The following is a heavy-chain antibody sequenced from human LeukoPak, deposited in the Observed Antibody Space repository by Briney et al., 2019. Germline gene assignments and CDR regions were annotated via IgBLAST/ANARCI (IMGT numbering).Heavy chain of an antibody. Sequence: SETLSLTCTVSGGSISSYYWSWIRQPPGKGLEWIWYIYYSGSTNYNPSLKSRVTISVDTSKNQFSLKLSSVTAADTAVYYCARQGQDNWFDPWGQGTLVTVSS. CDR1: GGSISSYY. CDR3: ARQGQDNWFDP. V-gene: IGHV4-59*08. J-gene: IGHJ5*02. CDR2: IYYSGST.